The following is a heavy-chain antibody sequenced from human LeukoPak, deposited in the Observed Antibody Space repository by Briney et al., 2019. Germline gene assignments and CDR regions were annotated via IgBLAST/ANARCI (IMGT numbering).Heavy chain of an antibody. CDR1: GGTFSSYA. V-gene: IGHV1-69*13. CDR3: ARARDFGVVTHNWFDP. D-gene: IGHD3-3*01. Sequence: GASVKVSCKASGGTFSSYAISWVRQAPGQGIEWMGGIIPIFGTANYAQKFQGRVTITADESTSTAYMELSSLRSEDTAVYYCARARDFGVVTHNWFDPWGQGTLVTVSS. J-gene: IGHJ5*02. CDR2: IIPIFGTA.